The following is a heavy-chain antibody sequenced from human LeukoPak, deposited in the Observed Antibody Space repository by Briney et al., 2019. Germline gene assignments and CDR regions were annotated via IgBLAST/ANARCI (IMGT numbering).Heavy chain of an antibody. D-gene: IGHD4-17*01. J-gene: IGHJ4*02. V-gene: IGHV5-51*04. CDR3: ATSLTDDYAFDS. Sequence: GESLKISCKGSGYSFTSYWIAWVRQMPGKGLEWMGIIYPDDSDTRYSPSFQGQVTISVDKPISTAYLQWSSLKASDTALYYCATSLTDDYAFDSWGQGTLVTVSS. CDR1: GYSFTSYW. CDR2: IYPDDSDT.